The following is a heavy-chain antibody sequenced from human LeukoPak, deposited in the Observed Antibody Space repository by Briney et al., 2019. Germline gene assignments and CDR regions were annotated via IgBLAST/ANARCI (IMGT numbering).Heavy chain of an antibody. CDR3: ARDTTGTTFDY. CDR2: INEDGNER. CDR1: GLTFNSFW. Sequence: GGSLRLSCAASGLTFNSFWMAWVRQAPGRGLEWVAKINEDGNERYFVDSVKGRFTISRDNAKNSLYLQMNSLRADDTAVYYCARDTTGTTFDYWGQGTLVTVSS. J-gene: IGHJ4*02. D-gene: IGHD1-1*01. V-gene: IGHV3-7*04.